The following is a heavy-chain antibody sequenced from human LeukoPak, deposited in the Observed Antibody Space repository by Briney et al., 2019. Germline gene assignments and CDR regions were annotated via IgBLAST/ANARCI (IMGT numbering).Heavy chain of an antibody. CDR1: GGSFSGYY. J-gene: IGHJ1*01. Sequence: SETLSLTCAVYGGSFSGYYWSWIRQPPGKGLEWIGEINHSGSTNYNPSLKSRVTISVDTSKNQFSLKLSSVTAADTAVYYCARARNYYDSSGYPGYFQHWGQGTLVTVSS. D-gene: IGHD3-22*01. V-gene: IGHV4-34*01. CDR2: INHSGST. CDR3: ARARNYYDSSGYPGYFQH.